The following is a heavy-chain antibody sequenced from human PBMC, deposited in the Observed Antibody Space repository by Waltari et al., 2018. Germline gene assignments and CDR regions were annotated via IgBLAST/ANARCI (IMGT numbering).Heavy chain of an antibody. V-gene: IGHV3-23*04. J-gene: IGHJ4*02. CDR3: AKDRGGGALWYRYDSSGYYSY. CDR1: GFTFSSYA. Sequence: EVQLVESGGGLVQPGGSLRLSCAASGFTFSSYAMSWVRQAPGTGLVWVSAISGSGGSTYYADSVKGRFTISRDNSKNTLYLQMNSLRAEDTAVYYCAKDRGGGALWYRYDSSGYYSYWGQGTLVTVSS. D-gene: IGHD3-22*01. CDR2: ISGSGGST.